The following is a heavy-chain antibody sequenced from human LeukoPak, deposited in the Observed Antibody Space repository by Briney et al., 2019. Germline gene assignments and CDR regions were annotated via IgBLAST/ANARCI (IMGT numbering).Heavy chain of an antibody. CDR1: GGSISSYY. J-gene: IGHJ5*02. CDR3: ARAHSSGWPHMFDP. Sequence: SQTPSLTCTVSGGSISSYYWSWIRQPPGKGLDWIGYIYYSGTTNYNPSLKSRVTISLDTSKKQLSLKLSSVTAADTAVYYCARAHSSGWPHMFDPWGQGTLVTVPS. D-gene: IGHD6-19*01. V-gene: IGHV4-59*01. CDR2: IYYSGTT.